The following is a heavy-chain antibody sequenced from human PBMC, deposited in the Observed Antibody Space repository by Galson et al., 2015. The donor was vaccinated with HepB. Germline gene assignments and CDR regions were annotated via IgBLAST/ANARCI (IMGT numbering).Heavy chain of an antibody. CDR1: GFTFSNYI. CDR3: ARDHEEQWNPDNDAFDL. D-gene: IGHD1/OR15-1a*01. V-gene: IGHV3-48*01. Sequence: SLRLSCAASGFTFSNYIINWVRQPPGKGLEWISYISGRGTTIYYAGSVEGRFTVSRDNARNSVYLQMNSLRGEDTAVYYCARDHEEQWNPDNDAFDLWGPGTLVTVSS. CDR2: ISGRGTTI. J-gene: IGHJ3*01.